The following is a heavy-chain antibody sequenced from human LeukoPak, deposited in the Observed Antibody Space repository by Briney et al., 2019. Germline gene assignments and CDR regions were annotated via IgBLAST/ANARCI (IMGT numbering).Heavy chain of an antibody. CDR2: IYSGGST. CDR3: ARDWVTVTNHYYGMDV. D-gene: IGHD4-17*01. V-gene: IGHV3-53*01. CDR1: GFTVSSNY. Sequence: PGGSLRLSCAASGFTVSSNYMSWVRQAPGKGLEWVSVIYSGGSTYYADSVKGRFTISSDNSKNTLYLQMNSLRAEDTVVYYCARDWVTVTNHYYGMDVWGQGTTVTVSS. J-gene: IGHJ6*02.